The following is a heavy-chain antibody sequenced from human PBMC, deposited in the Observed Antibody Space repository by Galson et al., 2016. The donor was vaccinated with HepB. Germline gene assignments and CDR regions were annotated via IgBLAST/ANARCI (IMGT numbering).Heavy chain of an antibody. D-gene: IGHD6-13*01. CDR2: IYSGGNT. CDR1: GFTVGNNY. Sequence: SLRLSFAASGFTVGNNYMSWVRQAPGKGLEWVSLIYSGGNTLYADSVKGRFSISRDNSKNTLYLQMNSLSAEDTAVYYCARNPGASTWGWGQGTLVTVAS. CDR3: ARNPGASTWG. V-gene: IGHV3-66*01. J-gene: IGHJ4*02.